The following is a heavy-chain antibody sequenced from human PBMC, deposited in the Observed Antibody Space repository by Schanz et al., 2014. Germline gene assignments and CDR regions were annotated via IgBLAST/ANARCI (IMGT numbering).Heavy chain of an antibody. D-gene: IGHD3-16*02. CDR3: ERNQLPYTKPADVRYCDY. Sequence: HVYRLLPGNEVKKPGASVKVSCKTSGYTFTSYGISWVRQAPGQGLEWMGWIRPYKGNTNYAQKLQGRGTMTAETATSTAYMYLRRQRSEDKAVYYCERNQLPYTKPADVRYCDYWGNGSRDTV. V-gene: IGHV1-18*01. J-gene: IGHJ4*01. CDR2: IRPYKGNT. CDR1: GYTFTSYG.